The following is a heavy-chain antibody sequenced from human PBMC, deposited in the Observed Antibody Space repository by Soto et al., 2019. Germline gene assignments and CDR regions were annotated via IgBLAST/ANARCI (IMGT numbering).Heavy chain of an antibody. Sequence: TSETLSLTCTVSGGSISSGGYYWSWIRQHPGKGLEWIGYIYYSGSTYYNPSLKSRVTISVDTSKNQFSLKLSSVTAEDTAVYYCARESRGDYLDYWGQGTLVTVSS. CDR3: ARESRGDYLDY. CDR1: GGSISSGGYY. CDR2: IYYSGST. J-gene: IGHJ4*02. V-gene: IGHV4-31*03.